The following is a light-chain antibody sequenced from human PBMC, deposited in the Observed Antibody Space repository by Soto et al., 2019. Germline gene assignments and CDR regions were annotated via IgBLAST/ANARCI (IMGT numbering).Light chain of an antibody. CDR3: ASWTTSTTMI. J-gene: IGLJ2*01. V-gene: IGLV2-14*03. CDR2: DVN. CDR1: SSDIGAYNF. Sequence: QSALTQPASVSGSPGQSITISRTGTSSDIGAYNFVSCYQQHPGKAPKLMLYDVNIRPAGVSNRFSGSKSGNTASLTISGLQAEDEADYDCASWTTSTTMIFGGGTTLTVL.